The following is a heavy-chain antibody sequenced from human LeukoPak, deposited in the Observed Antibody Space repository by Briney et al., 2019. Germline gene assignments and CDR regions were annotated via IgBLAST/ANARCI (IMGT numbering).Heavy chain of an antibody. Sequence: SQTLSLTCAISGDSVSSNSAAWNWIRQSPSRGLEWLGRTYYRSKWYNGYAVSVKSRITINPDTSKNQFSLQLNSVTPEDTAVYYCARGQQWLVLGDWFDPWGQGTLVTVSS. CDR1: GDSVSSNSAA. J-gene: IGHJ5*02. CDR3: ARGQQWLVLGDWFDP. CDR2: TYYRSKWYN. D-gene: IGHD6-19*01. V-gene: IGHV6-1*01.